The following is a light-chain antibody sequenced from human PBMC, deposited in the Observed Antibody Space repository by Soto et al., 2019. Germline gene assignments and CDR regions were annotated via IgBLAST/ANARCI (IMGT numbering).Light chain of an antibody. Sequence: IVMTQSPDSLAVSLGERATINCKSSQSVLYSSNNKNYLAWYQQKPGQPHKLLIYWASTRESGVPDRFSGSGSGTDFTLTISSLQSADVAVYYCQQYYSTPWTFGQGTKVDIK. V-gene: IGKV4-1*01. CDR3: QQYYSTPWT. J-gene: IGKJ1*01. CDR1: QSVLYSSNNKNY. CDR2: WAS.